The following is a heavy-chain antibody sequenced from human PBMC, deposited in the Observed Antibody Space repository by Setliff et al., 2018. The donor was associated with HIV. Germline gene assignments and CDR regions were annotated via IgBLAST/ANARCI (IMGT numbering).Heavy chain of an antibody. J-gene: IGHJ3*02. Sequence: GGSLRLSCAASGFTFSSYWMSWVRQAPGKGREWVANIKQDGSEKYYVDSVKGRFTISRDNAKNSLYLQMNSLRAEDTAVYYCARDRGYFDFWSGYYTDDAFDIWGQGTMVTVSS. CDR1: GFTFSSYW. D-gene: IGHD3-3*01. V-gene: IGHV3-7*03. CDR2: IKQDGSEK. CDR3: ARDRGYFDFWSGYYTDDAFDI.